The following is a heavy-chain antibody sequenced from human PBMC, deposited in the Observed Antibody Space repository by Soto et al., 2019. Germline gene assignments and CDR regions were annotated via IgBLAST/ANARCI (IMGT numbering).Heavy chain of an antibody. J-gene: IGHJ6*02. CDR2: IKSKTDGGTT. CDR1: GFTFSNAW. Sequence: PGGSLRLSCAASGFTFSNAWMSWVRQAPGKGLEWVGRIKSKTDGGTTDYAAPVKGRFTISRDDSKNTLYLQMNSLKTEDTAVYYCTTGNVRYSKSYYYGMDVWGQGTTVTVSS. V-gene: IGHV3-15*01. D-gene: IGHD6-13*01. CDR3: TTGNVRYSKSYYYGMDV.